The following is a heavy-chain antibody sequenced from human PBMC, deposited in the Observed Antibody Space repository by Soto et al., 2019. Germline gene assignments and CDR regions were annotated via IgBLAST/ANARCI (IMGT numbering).Heavy chain of an antibody. CDR3: AKGNGGAVGYFDY. CDR2: ISWNSVNM. CDR1: GFTFDDYA. Sequence: EVQLVESGGGLIQPGRSLRLSCAASGFTFDDYAMHWVRQAPGKGLEWVSSISWNSVNMGYADSVKGRFTIFRDNAKNSLYLQMNSLRAEDTALYYCAKGNGGAVGYFDYWGQGTLLTVSS. D-gene: IGHD1-1*01. J-gene: IGHJ4*02. V-gene: IGHV3-9*01.